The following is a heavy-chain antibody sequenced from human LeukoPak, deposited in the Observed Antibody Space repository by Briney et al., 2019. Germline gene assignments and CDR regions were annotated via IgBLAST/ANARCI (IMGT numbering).Heavy chain of an antibody. J-gene: IGHJ4*02. D-gene: IGHD3-10*01. CDR3: ARDQLS. Sequence: ASVKVSCKASRGTFSSYAISWVRQAPGQGLEWMGWINPNSGGTNYAQKFQGRVTMTRDTSISTAYMELSRLRSDDTAVYYCARDQLSWGQGTLVTVSS. CDR2: INPNSGGT. V-gene: IGHV1-2*02. CDR1: RGTFSSYA.